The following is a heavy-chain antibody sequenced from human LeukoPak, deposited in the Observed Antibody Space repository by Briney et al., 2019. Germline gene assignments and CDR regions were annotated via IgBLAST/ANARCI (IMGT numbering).Heavy chain of an antibody. CDR3: ARDILVVAAYYFGY. V-gene: IGHV3-33*01. Sequence: GGSVRLSCAASGFTFSNYGMHWVRQAPGKGLEWVAVIWYDGSNKYYADSVKGRFTISRDNSKNTLYLQMNSLRAEDTAVYYCARDILVVAAYYFGYWGQGTLVTVSS. CDR1: GFTFSNYG. D-gene: IGHD2-15*01. J-gene: IGHJ4*02. CDR2: IWYDGSNK.